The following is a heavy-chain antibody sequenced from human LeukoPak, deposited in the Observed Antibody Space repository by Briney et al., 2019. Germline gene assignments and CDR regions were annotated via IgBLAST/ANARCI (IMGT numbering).Heavy chain of an antibody. CDR3: AKLGYCSSTSCYHHGSDY. J-gene: IGHJ4*02. CDR1: GFTFSSYA. D-gene: IGHD2-2*01. CDR2: ISGSGGST. V-gene: IGHV3-23*01. Sequence: GGSLRLSFAASGFTFSSYAMSWVRQAPGKGLKWVSAISGSGGSTYYADSVKGRFTISRDNSKNTLYLQMNSLRAEDTAVYYCAKLGYCSSTSCYHHGSDYWGQGTLVTVSS.